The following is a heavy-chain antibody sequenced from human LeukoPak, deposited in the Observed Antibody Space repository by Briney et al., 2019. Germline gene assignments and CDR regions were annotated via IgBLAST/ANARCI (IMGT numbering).Heavy chain of an antibody. V-gene: IGHV4-34*01. CDR2: INHGGST. J-gene: IGHJ6*03. CDR3: ARRSAAGPPVYYYYYYMDV. CDR1: GGSFSGYY. Sequence: NPSETLSLTCAVYGGSFSGYYWSWIRQPPGKGLEWIGEINHGGSTNYNPSLKSRLTISVDTSKSQFSLKLSSVTAADTAVYYCARRSAAGPPVYYYYYYMDVWGKGTTVTISS. D-gene: IGHD6-13*01.